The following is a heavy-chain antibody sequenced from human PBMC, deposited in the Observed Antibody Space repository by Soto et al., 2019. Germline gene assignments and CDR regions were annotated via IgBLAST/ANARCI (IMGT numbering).Heavy chain of an antibody. V-gene: IGHV3-23*01. CDR3: ATARWEGYGMDV. D-gene: IGHD1-26*01. CDR1: GFTFSSYA. CDR2: ISSSGGST. Sequence: EVQLLESGGGLVQPGGSLRLSCAASGFTFSSYAMSWVRQAPGKGLEWVSTISSSGGSTYYADSVKGRFTISRDNSTNPLYLQTNSLRAEDTGVYYFATARWEGYGMDVWGQGATVTVSS. J-gene: IGHJ6*02.